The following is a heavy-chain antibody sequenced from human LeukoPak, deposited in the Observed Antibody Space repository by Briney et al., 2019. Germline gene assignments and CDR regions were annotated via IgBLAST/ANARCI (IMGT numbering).Heavy chain of an antibody. CDR1: GFSLSNARMG. V-gene: IGHV2-26*01. D-gene: IGHD6-19*01. CDR3: ARIIGIAVMGGHAFDI. Sequence: ESGPTLVNPTETLTLTCTVSGFSLSNARMGVSWIRQPPGKALEWLAHIFSNDEKSYSTSLKSRLTISKDTSKSQVVLTMTNMDPVDTATYYCARIIGIAVMGGHAFDIWGQGTMVTASS. CDR2: IFSNDEK. J-gene: IGHJ3*02.